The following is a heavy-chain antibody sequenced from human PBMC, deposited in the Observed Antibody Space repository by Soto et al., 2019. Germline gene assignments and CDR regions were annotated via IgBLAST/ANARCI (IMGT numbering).Heavy chain of an antibody. D-gene: IGHD2-21*02. J-gene: IGHJ4*02. CDR2: INHSGST. CDR3: ARFSDRFDY. V-gene: IGHV4-34*01. Sequence: TPGKGLEWIGEINHSGSTNYNPSLKSRVTISVDTSKNQFSLKLSSVTAADTAVDYCARFSDRFDYWGQGTLVSVSS.